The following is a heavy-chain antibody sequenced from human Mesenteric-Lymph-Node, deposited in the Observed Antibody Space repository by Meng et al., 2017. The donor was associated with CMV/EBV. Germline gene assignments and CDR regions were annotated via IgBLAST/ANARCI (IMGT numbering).Heavy chain of an antibody. CDR3: AKDGDVLLWFGELLSGHPEYYYYGMDV. V-gene: IGHV3-23*03. D-gene: IGHD3-10*01. CDR1: GFTFSSYW. J-gene: IGHJ6*02. Sequence: GGSLRLSCAASGFTFSSYWMSWVRQAPGKGLEWVSVIYSGGSSTYYADSVKGRFTISRDNSKNTLYLQMNSLRAEDTAVYYCAKDGDVLLWFGELLSGHPEYYYYGMDVWGQGTTVTVSS. CDR2: IYSGGSST.